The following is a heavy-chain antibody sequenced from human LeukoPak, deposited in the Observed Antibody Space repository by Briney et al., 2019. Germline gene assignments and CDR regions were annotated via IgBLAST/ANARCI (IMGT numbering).Heavy chain of an antibody. CDR1: GFTFSSYS. CDR3: ARVALHYYGSGSYYKIYYYYGMDV. V-gene: IGHV3-48*04. D-gene: IGHD3-10*01. CDR2: ISSSGSTI. Sequence: GGSLRLSCAASGFTFSSYSMSWVRQAPGKGLEWVSYISSSGSTIYYADSVKGRFTIYRDNAKNSLYLQMNSLRAEDTAVYYCARVALHYYGSGSYYKIYYYYGMDVWGKGTTVTVSS. J-gene: IGHJ6*04.